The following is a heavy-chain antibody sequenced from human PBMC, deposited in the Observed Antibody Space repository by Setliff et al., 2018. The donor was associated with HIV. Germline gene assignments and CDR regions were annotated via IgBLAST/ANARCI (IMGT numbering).Heavy chain of an antibody. Sequence: SETLSLTCTVSGDSLSSSYWSWIRQTPGKGLEWIGYINSRGTTKYNPSLKSRVNISVDTSKNQFSLRLNSLTAADTAVYFCARRRSGYDSIDPWGQGTLVTV. V-gene: IGHV4-4*09. CDR2: INSRGTT. D-gene: IGHD5-12*01. CDR3: ARRRSGYDSIDP. CDR1: GDSLSSSY. J-gene: IGHJ5*02.